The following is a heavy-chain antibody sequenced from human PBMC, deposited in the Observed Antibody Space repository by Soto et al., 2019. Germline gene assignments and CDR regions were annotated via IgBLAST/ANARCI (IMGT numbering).Heavy chain of an antibody. CDR1: GGSISGYY. CDR3: AKYRRTDAEGYTFDY. D-gene: IGHD2-15*01. CDR2: IYYSGST. V-gene: IGHV4-59*01. J-gene: IGHJ4*02. Sequence: SETLSLTCTVPGGSISGYYWSWIRQPPGKGLEWIGYIYYSGSTNYNPSLKGRVTMSVDTSKNHFSLKLSSVTAADTAVYFCAKYRRTDAEGYTFDYWGQGALVTVSS.